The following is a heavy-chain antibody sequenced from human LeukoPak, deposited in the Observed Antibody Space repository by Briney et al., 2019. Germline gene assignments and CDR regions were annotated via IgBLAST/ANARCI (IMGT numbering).Heavy chain of an antibody. CDR3: VRDGSGSVEFDY. CDR1: GFTFSGYW. Sequence: GGSLRLSCAASGFTFSGYWMNRVRQAPGKGLEWVANIKEDGSKTYYADSLKGRFTISRDNAENSLYLQMYSLRVEDTAVYYCVRDGSGSVEFDYWGQGTLVTVSS. V-gene: IGHV3-7*01. J-gene: IGHJ4*02. CDR2: IKEDGSKT. D-gene: IGHD3-10*01.